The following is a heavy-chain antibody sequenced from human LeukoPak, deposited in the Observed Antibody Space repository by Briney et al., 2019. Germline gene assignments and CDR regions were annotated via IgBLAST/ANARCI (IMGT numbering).Heavy chain of an antibody. CDR2: IWYDGSNK. Sequence: GGSLRLSCAASGFAFSSYGMHWVRQAPGKGLEWVSIIWYDGSNKYCADSVKGRFTISRDNSKNTLYLQMNSLRAEDTAVYYCTRDPYDILIGYSPYFDYWGQGTLVTVSS. J-gene: IGHJ4*02. V-gene: IGHV3-33*01. CDR3: TRDPYDILIGYSPYFDY. CDR1: GFAFSSYG. D-gene: IGHD3-9*01.